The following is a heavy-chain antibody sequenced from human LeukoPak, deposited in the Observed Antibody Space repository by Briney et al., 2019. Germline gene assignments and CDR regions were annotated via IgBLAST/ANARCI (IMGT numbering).Heavy chain of an antibody. CDR2: MNPNSGNT. D-gene: IGHD3-9*01. Sequence: ASVKVSCKASGYTFTSYDINWVRQDTGQGLEWMGWMNPNSGNTGYAQKFQGRVTITRNTSISTAYMELSSLRSEDTAVYYCARVLRYFDWYLRDWGQGTLVTVSS. CDR3: ARVLRYFDWYLRD. J-gene: IGHJ4*02. CDR1: GYTFTSYD. V-gene: IGHV1-8*03.